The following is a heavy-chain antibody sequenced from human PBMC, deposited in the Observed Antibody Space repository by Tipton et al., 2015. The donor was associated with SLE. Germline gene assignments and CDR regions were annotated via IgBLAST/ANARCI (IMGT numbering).Heavy chain of an antibody. V-gene: IGHV4-59*11. CDR1: GGSISSHY. CDR2: IYYSGST. Sequence: TLSLTCTVSGGSISSHYWSWIRQPPGKGLEWIGYIYYSGSTNYNPSLKSRVTISVDTSKNQFSLKLSSVTAADTAVYYCARGQWLVHWGQGTLVTVSS. D-gene: IGHD6-19*01. J-gene: IGHJ4*02. CDR3: ARGQWLVH.